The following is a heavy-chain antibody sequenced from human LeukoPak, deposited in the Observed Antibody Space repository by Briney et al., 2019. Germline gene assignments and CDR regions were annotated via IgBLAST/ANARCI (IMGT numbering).Heavy chain of an antibody. CDR3: ARDSRGYSNNPGRFDP. CDR2: IHSADSS. Sequence: GGSLRLSCAVSGFTFSGFWMSWSRQAAGKGLEWVSVIHSADSSYYADSVKGRFTISRDNSKNTLYLQMNGLRAEDTAVYYCARDSRGYSNNPGRFDPWGQGTLVTVSS. V-gene: IGHV3-53*01. J-gene: IGHJ5*02. CDR1: GFTFSGFW. D-gene: IGHD6-13*01.